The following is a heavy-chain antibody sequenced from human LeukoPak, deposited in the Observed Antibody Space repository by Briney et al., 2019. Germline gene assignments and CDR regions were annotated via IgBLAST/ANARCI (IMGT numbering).Heavy chain of an antibody. CDR3: AKLFGLIVLLPAAMLDSMYYFDY. Sequence: GGSLRLSCAASGFTFSSYAMSWVRQAPGKGLEWVSAISGSGGSTYYADSVKGRFTISRDNSKNTLYLQMNSLRAEDTAVYYCAKLFGLIVLLPAAMLDSMYYFDYWGQGTLVTVSS. CDR1: GFTFSSYA. CDR2: ISGSGGST. V-gene: IGHV3-23*01. D-gene: IGHD2-2*01. J-gene: IGHJ4*02.